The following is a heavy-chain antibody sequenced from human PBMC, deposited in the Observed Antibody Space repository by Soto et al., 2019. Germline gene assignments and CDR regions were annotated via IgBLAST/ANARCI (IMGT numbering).Heavy chain of an antibody. CDR2: INPSGGST. J-gene: IGHJ5*02. CDR3: ARGNYYDSSGYYGSNWFDP. Sequence: ASVKVSCKASGYTFTSYYMHWVRQDPGQGLEWMGIINPSGGSTSYAQKFQGRVTMTRDTSTSTVYMELSRLRSEDTAVYYCARGNYYDSSGYYGSNWFDPWGQGTLVTVSS. V-gene: IGHV1-46*01. D-gene: IGHD3-22*01. CDR1: GYTFTSYY.